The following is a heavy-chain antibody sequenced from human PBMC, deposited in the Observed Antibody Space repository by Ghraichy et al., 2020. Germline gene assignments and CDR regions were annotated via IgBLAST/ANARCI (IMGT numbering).Heavy chain of an antibody. D-gene: IGHD2-2*01. CDR1: GFTFNSFW. J-gene: IGHJ4*02. CDR2: INNDGSGT. CDR3: ARDRPGYCSTSSCSYYFDH. V-gene: IGHV3-74*01. Sequence: GGSLRLSCEASGFTFNSFWMHWVRQAPGKGLVWVSRINNDGSGTNYADSVKGRFTVSRDNAKNTLYLQMNSLRAEDTAVYYCARDRPGYCSTSSCSYYFDHWGKGTLVTVSS.